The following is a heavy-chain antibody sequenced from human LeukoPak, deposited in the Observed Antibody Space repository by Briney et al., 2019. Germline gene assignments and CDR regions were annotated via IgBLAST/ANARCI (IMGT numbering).Heavy chain of an antibody. V-gene: IGHV3-53*01. CDR3: ARSFLSGSYYYYGMDV. D-gene: IGHD3-10*01. CDR2: IYSGGST. Sequence: GGSLRLSCAASGFTVSSNYMSWVRQAPGKGLEWVSVIYSGGSTYYADSVKGRFTISRDNSKNTLYLQMNSLRAEDTAVYYCARSFLSGSYYYYGMDVWGQGATVTVSS. J-gene: IGHJ6*02. CDR1: GFTVSSNY.